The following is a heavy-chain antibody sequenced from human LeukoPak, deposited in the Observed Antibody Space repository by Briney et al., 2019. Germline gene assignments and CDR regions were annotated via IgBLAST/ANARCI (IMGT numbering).Heavy chain of an antibody. J-gene: IGHJ4*02. D-gene: IGHD1-26*01. CDR1: GYTFTSYD. V-gene: IGHV1-8*01. Sequence: ASVKVSCKASGYTFTSYDINWVRQATGQGLEWMGWMNPNSGNTGYAQKFQGRVTMTRNATISTAYMELSSLRSEDTAVYYCERNKVGARYFDSWGQGTLVTVSS. CDR3: ERNKVGARYFDS. CDR2: MNPNSGNT.